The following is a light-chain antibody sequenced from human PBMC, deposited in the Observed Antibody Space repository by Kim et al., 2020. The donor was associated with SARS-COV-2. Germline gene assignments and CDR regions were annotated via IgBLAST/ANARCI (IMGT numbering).Light chain of an antibody. J-gene: IGKJ1*01. CDR1: QSISGW. V-gene: IGKV1-5*03. CDR2: KAS. Sequence: DIQLTQSPSTLSASVGDRVTITCRASQSISGWLAWYQQKPGKAPKLLIYKASSLESGVPSTFSGSGSGTEFTLTISSLQPDDFATYFCQVYNSYSSFGQGTKVDIK. CDR3: QVYNSYSS.